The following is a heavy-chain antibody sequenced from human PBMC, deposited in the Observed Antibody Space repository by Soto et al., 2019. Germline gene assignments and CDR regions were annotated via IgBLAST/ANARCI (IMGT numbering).Heavy chain of an antibody. CDR2: IYPGDSDT. CDR3: AKPYYDSIYGMDV. D-gene: IGHD3-22*01. CDR1: GYSFTSYW. J-gene: IGHJ6*02. Sequence: GESLKISCKGSGYSFTSYWIGWVRQMPGKGLEWMGIIYPGDSDTRYSPSFQGQVTISADKSISTAYLQWSSLKASDTAMYYCAKPYYDSIYGMDVWGQGTSVTVSS. V-gene: IGHV5-51*01.